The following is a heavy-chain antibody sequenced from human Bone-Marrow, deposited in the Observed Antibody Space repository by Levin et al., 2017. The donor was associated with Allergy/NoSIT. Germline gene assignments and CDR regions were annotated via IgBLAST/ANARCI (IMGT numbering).Heavy chain of an antibody. Sequence: RSGGSLRLSCAASGFTFDDYAMHWVRQVSGKGLEWVSGISWESVSIGYADSVKGRFTISRDNAKNSLYLYMNSLRPEDTAVYYCARVFGGFFFYGMDVWGRGTTVTVSS. D-gene: IGHD3-10*01. CDR3: ARVFGGFFFYGMDV. J-gene: IGHJ6*02. V-gene: IGHV3-9*01. CDR1: GFTFDDYA. CDR2: ISWESVSI.